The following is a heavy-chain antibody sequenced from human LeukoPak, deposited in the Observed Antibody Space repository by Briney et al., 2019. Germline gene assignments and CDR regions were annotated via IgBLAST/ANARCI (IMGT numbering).Heavy chain of an antibody. D-gene: IGHD1-14*01. CDR2: ISGSGGST. J-gene: IGHJ6*03. Sequence: PGGSLRLSCAASGFTFSSYAMSWVRQAPGKGLEWVSAISGSGGSTYYADSVKGRFTISRDNSNYVLFLHMNSLRAEDTAIYYCAKQPYNYYYLDVWGKGTTVTISS. CDR1: GFTFSSYA. CDR3: AKQPYNYYYLDV. V-gene: IGHV3-23*01.